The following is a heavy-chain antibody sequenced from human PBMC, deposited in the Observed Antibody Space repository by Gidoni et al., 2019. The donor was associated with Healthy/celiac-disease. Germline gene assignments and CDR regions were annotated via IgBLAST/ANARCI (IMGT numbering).Heavy chain of an antibody. V-gene: IGHV4-59*01. CDR2: IYSNGKL. D-gene: IGHD2-21*01. J-gene: IGHJ4*02. CDR3: ARGRTYSYY. Sequence: QVQLQESGPGLVQSSETLSLTCIVSGGSMSSYYWTWIRQPPVKGLEWIGYIYSNGKLDYNPSLKSRITISVDTSRSQFSLKFNSVTAADTAVYYCARGRTYSYYWGQGTLVTVSS. CDR1: GGSMSSYY.